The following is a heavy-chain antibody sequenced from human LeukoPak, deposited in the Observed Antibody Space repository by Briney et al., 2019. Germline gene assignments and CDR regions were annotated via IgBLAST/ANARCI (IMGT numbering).Heavy chain of an antibody. D-gene: IGHD6-13*01. CDR3: AKDPKLSSSHDDY. J-gene: IGHJ4*02. Sequence: GGSLRLSCAASGFTFSSYGMSWVRQAPGKGLEWVSAISGSGGSTYYADSVKGRFTISRDNSKNTLYLQMNSLRAEDTAVYYCAKDPKLSSSHDDYWGQGTLVTVSS. V-gene: IGHV3-23*01. CDR1: GFTFSSYG. CDR2: ISGSGGST.